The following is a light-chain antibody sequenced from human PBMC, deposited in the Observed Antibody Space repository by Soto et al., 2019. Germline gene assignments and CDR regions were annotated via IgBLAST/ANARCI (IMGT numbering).Light chain of an antibody. V-gene: IGKV1D-16*01. J-gene: IGKJ1*01. CDR1: HGISSW. CDR2: AAS. CDR3: QQYSAYWT. Sequence: DIQMPQSPSSVSASVGDRVTITCRASHGISSWLAWYQQKSGKAPKRLIYAASSLQSGVPSRFSGSGSGTEFTLTISSLQSDDVATYYCQQYSAYWTLGQGTNVDIK.